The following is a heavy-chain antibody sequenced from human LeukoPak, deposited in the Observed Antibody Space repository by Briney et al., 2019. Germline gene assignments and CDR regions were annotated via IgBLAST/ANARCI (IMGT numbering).Heavy chain of an antibody. J-gene: IGHJ6*03. CDR3: ARLGLGNYYMDV. CDR1: GFTVSSYC. V-gene: IGHV3-53*01. D-gene: IGHD7-27*01. Sequence: PGGSLRLSCAASGFTVSSYCMSWVRQAPGKGLEWVSVIYSGGNTYYADSVKGRFTISRDNSKNSLDLQMNSLRAEDTAVYYCARLGLGNYYMDVWGRGTTVTISS. CDR2: IYSGGNT.